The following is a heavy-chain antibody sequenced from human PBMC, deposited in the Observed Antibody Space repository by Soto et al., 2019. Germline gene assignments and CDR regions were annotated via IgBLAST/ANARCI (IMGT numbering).Heavy chain of an antibody. Sequence: SETLSLTCTVSGGSLNSYYWTWIRQSPGKGLEWIGYVSSTGSTNYNPSLKSRLTMSLDTSTNEISLSLTSVTAADAAVYFCARFSPPRKSYDSNPGWFDPWGQGIMVTVSS. V-gene: IGHV4-59*01. J-gene: IGHJ5*02. CDR2: VSSTGST. D-gene: IGHD3-22*01. CDR3: ARFSPPRKSYDSNPGWFDP. CDR1: GGSLNSYY.